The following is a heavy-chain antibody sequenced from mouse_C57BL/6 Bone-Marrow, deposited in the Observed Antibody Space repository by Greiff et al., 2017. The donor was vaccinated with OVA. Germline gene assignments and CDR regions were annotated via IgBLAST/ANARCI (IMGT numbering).Heavy chain of an antibody. J-gene: IGHJ3*01. D-gene: IGHD2-4*01. CDR2: FHPYNDDT. CDR1: GYTFTTYP. V-gene: IGHV1-47*01. Sequence: QVQLQQSGAELVKPGASVKMSCKASGYTFTTYPIEWMKQTHGKSLEWIGNFHPYNDDTQYNEKFKGKATLTVEKSSSTVYLELSRITSDDSAVDYGARPGDDDGDGFANWGQGTRVTVSA. CDR3: ARPGDDDGDGFAN.